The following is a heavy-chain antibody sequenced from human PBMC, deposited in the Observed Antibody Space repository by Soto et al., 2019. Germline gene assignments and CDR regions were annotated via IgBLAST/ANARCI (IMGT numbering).Heavy chain of an antibody. V-gene: IGHV3-33*01. CDR2: IYYDGSNK. D-gene: IGHD6-13*01. CDR3: ARSQYSSSWYPFDS. CDR1: GFTFSSYG. Sequence: QVQLVESGGGVVQPGRSLRLSCAASGFTFSSYGMHWVRQAPGKGLEWVAVIYYDGSNKYYADSVKGRFTISRDNSKKPLYLQMSSLRAEDTAVFYCARSQYSSSWYPFDSWGQGTLVTVSS. J-gene: IGHJ4*02.